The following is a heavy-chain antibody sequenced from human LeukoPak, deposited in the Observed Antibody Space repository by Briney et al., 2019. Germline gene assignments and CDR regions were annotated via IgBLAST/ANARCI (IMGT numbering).Heavy chain of an antibody. CDR2: ISAYNGNT. CDR3: ARDLITMIGEDY. D-gene: IGHD3-22*01. CDR1: GYIFTDYY. V-gene: IGHV1-18*04. J-gene: IGHJ4*02. Sequence: ASVKVSCKTSGYIFTDYYIHWMRQAPGQGLEWMGWISAYNGNTNYAQKLQGRVTMTTDTSTSTAYMELRSLRSDDTAVYYCARDLITMIGEDYWGQGTLVTVSS.